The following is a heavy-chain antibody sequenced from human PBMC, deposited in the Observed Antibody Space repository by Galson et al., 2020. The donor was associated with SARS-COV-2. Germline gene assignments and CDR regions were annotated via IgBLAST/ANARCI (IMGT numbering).Heavy chain of an antibody. CDR3: ARGDVRGVTHHLAD. CDR1: GFTFSDFG. J-gene: IGHJ4*02. V-gene: IGHV3-21*06. Sequence: KIGESLKISCAASGFTFSDFGMNWVRQAPGKGLEWLSSVSSSSTYIYYADSLRGRFTISRDNAKNSLYLQLNSLRAEDTAIYYCARGDVRGVTHHLADWGQGTLVTVSS. D-gene: IGHD3-10*02. CDR2: VSSSSTYI.